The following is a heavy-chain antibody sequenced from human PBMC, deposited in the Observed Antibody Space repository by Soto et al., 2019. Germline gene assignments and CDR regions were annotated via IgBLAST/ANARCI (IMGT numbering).Heavy chain of an antibody. CDR1: GYTLTELS. CDR2: FDPEDGET. CDR3: VAAPAGYFDY. J-gene: IGHJ4*02. Sequence: EASVKVSCKVSGYTLTELSMHWVRQAPGKGLEWMGGFDPEDGETIYAQKFQGRVTMTEDTSTDTAYMELSSLRSEDTAVYYCVAAPAGYFDYWGQGTLVTVSS. V-gene: IGHV1-24*01. D-gene: IGHD2-15*01.